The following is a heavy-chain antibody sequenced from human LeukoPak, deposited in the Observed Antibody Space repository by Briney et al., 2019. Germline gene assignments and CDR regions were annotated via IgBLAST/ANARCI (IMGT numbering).Heavy chain of an antibody. CDR3: AKDASSYYSYGTNLDY. D-gene: IGHD5-18*01. Sequence: GGSLRLSCEASGFTFEDYGMTWVRQRPGKGLEYVCEINWNGDNPVYENSLRGRFTISRDNAKNSLYLQMNSLRAEDTALYYCAKDASSYYSYGTNLDYWGQGTLVTVSS. CDR2: INWNGDNP. V-gene: IGHV3-20*04. CDR1: GFTFEDYG. J-gene: IGHJ4*02.